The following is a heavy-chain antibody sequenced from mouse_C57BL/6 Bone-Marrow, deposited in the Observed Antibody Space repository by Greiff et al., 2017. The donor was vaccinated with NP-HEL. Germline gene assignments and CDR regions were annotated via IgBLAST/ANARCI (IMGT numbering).Heavy chain of an antibody. CDR2: ISDGGSYT. D-gene: IGHD2-14*01. J-gene: IGHJ2*01. Sequence: EVQLVESGGGLVKPGGSLKLSCAASGFTFSSYAMSWVRQTPEKRLEWVATISDGGSYTYYPDNVKGRFTISRDNAKNNLYLQMSHLKSEDTAMYYCARRRRYPYYFDYWGQGTTLTVSS. V-gene: IGHV5-4*01. CDR3: ARRRRYPYYFDY. CDR1: GFTFSSYA.